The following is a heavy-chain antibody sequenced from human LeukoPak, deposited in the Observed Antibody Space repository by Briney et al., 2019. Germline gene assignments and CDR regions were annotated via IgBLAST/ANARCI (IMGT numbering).Heavy chain of an antibody. D-gene: IGHD3-9*01. CDR1: GFTFSSYW. CDR3: ARDYDILTGSNWFDP. CDR2: IKQDGSEK. Sequence: GGSLRLSCAASGFTFSSYWMSWVRQAPGKGLEWVANIKQDGSEKYYVDSVKGRFTISRDNAKNSLYLQMNSLRAEDTAVYYCARDYDILTGSNWFDPWGQGTLVTVSS. V-gene: IGHV3-7*01. J-gene: IGHJ5*02.